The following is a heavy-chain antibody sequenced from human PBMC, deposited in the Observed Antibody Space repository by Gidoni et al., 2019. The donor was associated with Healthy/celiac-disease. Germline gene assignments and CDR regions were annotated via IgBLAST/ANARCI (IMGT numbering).Heavy chain of an antibody. CDR2: INHSGST. D-gene: IGHD3-10*01. V-gene: IGHV4-34*01. CDR3: ARITMVRGVMGTYYYGMDV. CDR1: GGSFSGYY. J-gene: IGHJ6*02. Sequence: QVQLQQWGAGLLKPSETLSLTCAVYGGSFSGYYWRWIRQPPGKGLEWIGEINHSGSTNYNPSLKSRVTISVDTSKNQFSLKLSSVTAADTAVYYCARITMVRGVMGTYYYGMDVWGQGTTVTVSS.